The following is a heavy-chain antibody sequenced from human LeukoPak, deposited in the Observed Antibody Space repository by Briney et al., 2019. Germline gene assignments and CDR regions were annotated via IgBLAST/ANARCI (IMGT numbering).Heavy chain of an antibody. CDR1: GSTFSSYA. Sequence: GGSLRLSCAASGSTFSSYAMHWVRQAPGKGLEWVAVISYDGSNKYYADSVKGRFAISRDNSKNTLYLQMNSLRAEDTAVYYCAITHSYSLGAFDIWGQGTMVTVSS. CDR2: ISYDGSNK. D-gene: IGHD4-11*01. CDR3: AITHSYSLGAFDI. J-gene: IGHJ3*02. V-gene: IGHV3-30*09.